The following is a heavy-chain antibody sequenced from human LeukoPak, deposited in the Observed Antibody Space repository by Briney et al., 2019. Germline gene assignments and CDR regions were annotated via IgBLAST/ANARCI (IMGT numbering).Heavy chain of an antibody. D-gene: IGHD2-2*01. V-gene: IGHV3-48*01. Sequence: GGSQRPSCAASGFTFSSNSMNGVRQAPGKGREWISYIGISSGNTKYADSVEGRFTISGDKAKNSVYLQMNSLRVEDTAVSYCPRDTKYAFDNWGQGTLVTVSS. CDR2: IGISSGNT. CDR3: PRDTKYAFDN. CDR1: GFTFSSNS. J-gene: IGHJ4*02.